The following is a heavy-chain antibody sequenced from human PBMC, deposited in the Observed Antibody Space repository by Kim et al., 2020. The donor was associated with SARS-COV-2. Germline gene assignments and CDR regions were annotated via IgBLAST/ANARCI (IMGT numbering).Heavy chain of an antibody. V-gene: IGHV4-59*01. CDR1: GGSISSYY. Sequence: SETLSLTCTVSGGSISSYYWSWIRQPPGKGLEWIGYIYYSGSTNYNPSLKSRVTISVDTSKNQFSLKLSSVTAADTAVYYCARNMVRGVSGWFDPWGQGTQVTVSS. CDR3: ARNMVRGVSGWFDP. D-gene: IGHD3-10*01. CDR2: IYYSGST. J-gene: IGHJ5*02.